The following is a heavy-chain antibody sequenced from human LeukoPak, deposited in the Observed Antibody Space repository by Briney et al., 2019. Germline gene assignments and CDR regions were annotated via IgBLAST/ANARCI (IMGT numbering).Heavy chain of an antibody. CDR3: ARDLEGNIVVVPAGEKNWFDP. J-gene: IGHJ5*02. CDR2: INPNSGGT. Sequence: LEASVKVSCKASGYTFTSYDINWVRQATGQGLEWMGWINPNSGGTNYAQKFQGRVTMTGDTSISTAYMELSRLRSDDTAVYYCARDLEGNIVVVPAGEKNWFDPWGQGTLVTVSS. CDR1: GYTFTSYD. V-gene: IGHV1-2*03. D-gene: IGHD2-2*01.